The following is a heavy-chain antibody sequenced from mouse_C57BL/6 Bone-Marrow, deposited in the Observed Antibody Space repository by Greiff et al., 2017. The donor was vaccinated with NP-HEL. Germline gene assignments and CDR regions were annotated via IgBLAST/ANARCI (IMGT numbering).Heavy chain of an antibody. Sequence: QVQLQQPGAELVKPGASVKMSCKASGYTFTSYWITWVKQRPGQGLEWIGDIYPGSGSTNYNEKFKSKATLTVDTSSSTAYMQLSSLTSEDSAVYYCARCPYYYGSSYYWYFDVWGTGTTVTVSS. J-gene: IGHJ1*03. CDR1: GYTFTSYW. CDR2: IYPGSGST. D-gene: IGHD1-1*01. CDR3: ARCPYYYGSSYYWYFDV. V-gene: IGHV1-55*01.